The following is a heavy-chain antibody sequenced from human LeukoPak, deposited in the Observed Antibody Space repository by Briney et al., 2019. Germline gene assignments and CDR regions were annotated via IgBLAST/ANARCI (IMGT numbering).Heavy chain of an antibody. CDR2: IRGTGTNI. CDR3: ARARRDTSGYYYDFDY. D-gene: IGHD3-22*01. Sequence: GESLRLSCAASGFTFTDYYMSWIRQAPGKGLEWVSYIRGTGTNIHYADSVKGRFTISWDNAKNSLYLQMNSLRAEDTAVYFCARARRDTSGYYYDFDYWGQGTLVTVSS. V-gene: IGHV3-11*01. CDR1: GFTFTDYY. J-gene: IGHJ4*02.